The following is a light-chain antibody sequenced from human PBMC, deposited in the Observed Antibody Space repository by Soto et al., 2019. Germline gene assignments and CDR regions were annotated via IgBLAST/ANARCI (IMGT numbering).Light chain of an antibody. V-gene: IGKV1-6*01. Sequence: AIQMTQSQSSLSAFVGFRFTITCRASQGIRNDLGWYQQKKGKAPKIMIYGASRLQSGVSSRFSGSGYGTDFNLTISSLQTEDFATYYCLQDYIYPRTFGQGTKVDIK. J-gene: IGKJ1*01. CDR1: QGIRND. CDR2: GAS. CDR3: LQDYIYPRT.